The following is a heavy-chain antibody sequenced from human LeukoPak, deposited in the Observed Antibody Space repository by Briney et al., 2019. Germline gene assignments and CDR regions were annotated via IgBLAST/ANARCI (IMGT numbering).Heavy chain of an antibody. CDR1: GGSIGSADFH. CDR2: ISYSGNT. V-gene: IGHV4-30-4*08. J-gene: IGHJ6*03. Sequence: SQTLSLTCTVSGGSIGSADFHWSWLRQPLGKGLGWIGYISYSGNTHYNPSLKSPFTISVDTSKNQLSRKLSSVTAADTAVYYCAAQTGTTASYYYYMDVWGKGTTLTVSS. CDR3: AAQTGTTASYYYYMDV. D-gene: IGHD1-1*01.